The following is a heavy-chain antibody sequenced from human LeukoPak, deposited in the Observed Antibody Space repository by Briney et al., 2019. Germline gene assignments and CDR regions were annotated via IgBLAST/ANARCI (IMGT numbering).Heavy chain of an antibody. CDR3: ARQGIAVAGPLDY. D-gene: IGHD6-19*01. Sequence: PGGSLRLSCAASGFTFSSYSMNWVRQAPGKGLEWVSSISSSSSYIYYADSVKGRFTISRDNAKNSLYLQMNSLRAEDTAVYYCARQGIAVAGPLDYWGQGTLVTVSS. CDR1: GFTFSSYS. CDR2: ISSSSSYI. J-gene: IGHJ4*02. V-gene: IGHV3-21*01.